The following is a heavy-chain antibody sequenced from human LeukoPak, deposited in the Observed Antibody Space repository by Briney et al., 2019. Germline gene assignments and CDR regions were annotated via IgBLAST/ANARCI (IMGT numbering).Heavy chain of an antibody. Sequence: GRSPRLSCAPSGFIFSSYLMLWLRQATGKGLEWVADLSYDGSNKYYADSETGRFTISRDNSQNTLYLQMNSLRGEDTAVYYCARDKAERYSYGWGAKNCFEPWGQGTLVTVSS. CDR3: ARDKAERYSYGWGAKNCFEP. D-gene: IGHD5-18*01. CDR1: GFIFSSYL. J-gene: IGHJ5*02. V-gene: IGHV3-33*01. CDR2: LSYDGSNK.